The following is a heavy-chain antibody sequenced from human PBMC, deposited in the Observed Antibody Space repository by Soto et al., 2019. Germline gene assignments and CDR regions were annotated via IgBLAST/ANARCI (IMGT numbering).Heavy chain of an antibody. CDR1: GYTFTSSG. CDR2: ISAHTGSS. Sequence: QVQLVQSGAEVKKPGASVKVSCKASGYTFTSSGMSWVRQAPGQGLEWMGWISAHTGSSEYAQRFQGGVTMTTDRSTSTAYMELRSLRSDDPAVYYCARAFFYQGSDSRGYSFDAFDFWGPGTLVTVSS. V-gene: IGHV1-18*01. D-gene: IGHD3-22*01. CDR3: ARAFFYQGSDSRGYSFDAFDF. J-gene: IGHJ3*01.